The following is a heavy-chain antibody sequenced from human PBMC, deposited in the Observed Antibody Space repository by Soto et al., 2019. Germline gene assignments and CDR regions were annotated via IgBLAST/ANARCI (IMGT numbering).Heavy chain of an antibody. Sequence: EVQLVESGGGLVQPGGSLRLSCAASGFIFRDYWMTWVRQVPGKGLEWVANINQDGREKCYMDSVKGRFTISRDNAKNSLDLQMNSLRADDTAVYYSARDPWDYWGQGTLVTVSS. CDR1: GFIFRDYW. V-gene: IGHV3-7*01. J-gene: IGHJ4*02. CDR3: ARDPWDY. CDR2: INQDGREK.